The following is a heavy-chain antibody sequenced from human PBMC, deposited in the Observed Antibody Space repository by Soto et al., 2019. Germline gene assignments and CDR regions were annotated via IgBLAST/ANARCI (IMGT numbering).Heavy chain of an antibody. V-gene: IGHV4-59*01. CDR2: MHGSGIT. D-gene: IGHD1-26*01. Sequence: QVQLQESGPGLVKPSETLSLTCTVSGGSITGYHWSWIRQPPGKGLEWIGYMHGSGITNYNPSLQSRVTISVDTSKNHFSLKLSSVTASDTAVYYCASYIEGGGGRGYWGQGHLLTVSS. CDR1: GGSITGYH. J-gene: IGHJ4*02. CDR3: ASYIEGGGGRGY.